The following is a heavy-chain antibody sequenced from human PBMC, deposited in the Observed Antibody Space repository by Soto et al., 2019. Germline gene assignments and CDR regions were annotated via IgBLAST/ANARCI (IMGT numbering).Heavy chain of an antibody. CDR2: INAGNGNT. CDR3: ARKRRIALAGSGWLDY. CDR1: GYTFTSYA. J-gene: IGHJ4*02. Sequence: ASVKVSCKASGYTFTSYAMHWVRQAPGQRLEWMGWINAGNGNTKYSQKFQGRVTITRDTSASTAYMELSSLRSEDTAVYYCARKRRIALAGSGWLDYWGQGTLVTVSS. D-gene: IGHD6-19*01. V-gene: IGHV1-3*01.